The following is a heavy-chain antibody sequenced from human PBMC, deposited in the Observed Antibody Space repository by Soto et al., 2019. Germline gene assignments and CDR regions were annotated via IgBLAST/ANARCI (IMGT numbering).Heavy chain of an antibody. D-gene: IGHD2-2*01. Sequence: PGGSLRLSCAASGFTFSSYGMHWVRQAPGKGLEWVAVISYDGSNKYYADSVKGRFTISRDNSKNTLYLQMNSLRAEDTAVYYCAKDHQLVWGQGTLVTVSS. CDR2: ISYDGSNK. CDR1: GFTFSSYG. CDR3: AKDHQLV. V-gene: IGHV3-30*18. J-gene: IGHJ4*02.